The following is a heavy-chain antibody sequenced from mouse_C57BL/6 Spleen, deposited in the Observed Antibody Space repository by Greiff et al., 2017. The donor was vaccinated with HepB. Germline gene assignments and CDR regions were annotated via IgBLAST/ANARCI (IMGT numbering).Heavy chain of an antibody. D-gene: IGHD2-5*01. CDR3: AREEDYSNSYYAMDY. J-gene: IGHJ4*01. CDR2: IYPGDGDT. Sequence: VQLQQSGPELVKPGASVKISCKASGYAFSSSWMNWVKQRPGKGLEWIGRIYPGDGDTNYNGKFKGKATLTADKSSSTAYMQLSSLTSADSAVYFCAREEDYSNSYYAMDYWGQGTSVTVSS. CDR1: GYAFSSSW. V-gene: IGHV1-82*01.